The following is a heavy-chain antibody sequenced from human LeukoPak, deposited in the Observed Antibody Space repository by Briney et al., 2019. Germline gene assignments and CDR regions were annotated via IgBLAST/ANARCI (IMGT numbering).Heavy chain of an antibody. CDR3: ARDVELVGSSWYYYYMDV. Sequence: PSETLSLTCAVYGGSFSGYYWSWIRQPPGKGLEWIGRIYTSGSTNHNPSLKSRVTISVDKSQNQFSLKLSSVTAADTAVYYCARDVELVGSSWYYYYMDVWGKGTTVTVSS. V-gene: IGHV4-4*07. CDR2: IYTSGST. J-gene: IGHJ6*03. D-gene: IGHD6-13*01. CDR1: GGSFSGYY.